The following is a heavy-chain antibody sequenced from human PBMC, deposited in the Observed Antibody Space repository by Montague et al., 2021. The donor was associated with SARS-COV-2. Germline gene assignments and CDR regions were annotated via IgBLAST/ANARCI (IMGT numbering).Heavy chain of an antibody. CDR2: ISASNGNT. Sequence: SVKVSCKASGYTLSRNGVSWVRQGPGQGLKWVGWISASNGNTNYAQRVQGRVIMTTDTSTSTAYMELRSLRFDDTAVYYCTKDSPLWLGPHALDTWGQGTMVAVSS. J-gene: IGHJ3*02. V-gene: IGHV1-18*01. CDR3: TKDSPLWLGPHALDT. CDR1: GYTLSRNG. D-gene: IGHD2-21*01.